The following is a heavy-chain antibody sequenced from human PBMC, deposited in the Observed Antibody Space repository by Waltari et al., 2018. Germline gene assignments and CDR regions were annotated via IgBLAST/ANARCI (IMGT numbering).Heavy chain of an antibody. CDR3: ARGSPVVPAAMDY. CDR2: INPNRGGT. CDR1: GYTCTGYH. Sequence: QVQLVQSGAEVKKPGASVKVSCKASGYTCTGYHMHWVRQAPGQGLEWMGRINPNRGGTNYAQKFQGRVTMTRDTSISTAYMELSRLRSDDTAVYYCARGSPVVPAAMDYWGQGTLVTVSS. D-gene: IGHD2-2*01. V-gene: IGHV1-2*06. J-gene: IGHJ4*02.